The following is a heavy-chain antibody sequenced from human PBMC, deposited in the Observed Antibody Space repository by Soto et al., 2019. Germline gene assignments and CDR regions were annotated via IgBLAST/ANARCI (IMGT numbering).Heavy chain of an antibody. CDR3: ARLSSASPLYYYGMDV. CDR1: GGSMRSNNR. D-gene: IGHD2-15*01. V-gene: IGHV4-4*02. Sequence: PSETLSLTCAVSGGSMRSNNRWSWVRQPPGKGLEWIGEIFHSGSTNYNPSLKTRVTISVDTSKNQFSLKLSSVTAADTAVYYCARLSSASPLYYYGMDVWGQGTTVTVSS. J-gene: IGHJ6*02. CDR2: IFHSGST.